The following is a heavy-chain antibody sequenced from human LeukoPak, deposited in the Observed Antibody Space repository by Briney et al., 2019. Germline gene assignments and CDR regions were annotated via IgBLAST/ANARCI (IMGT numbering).Heavy chain of an antibody. CDR1: GFIFDDYG. D-gene: IGHD5-12*01. CDR2: ITSSGDDI. V-gene: IGHV3-11*01. J-gene: IGHJ4*02. CDR3: ASDIVATSGDF. Sequence: GGSLRLSCAASGFIFDDYGMTWVRQAPGKGLEWVAYITSSGDDIYYADSVKGRFTISRDNAKNALFLRMSSLRVEDTATYYCASDIVATSGDFWGQGTLVSVSS.